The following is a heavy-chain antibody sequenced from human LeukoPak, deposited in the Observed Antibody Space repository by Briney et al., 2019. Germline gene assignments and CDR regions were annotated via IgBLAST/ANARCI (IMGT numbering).Heavy chain of an antibody. Sequence: PGGSLRLSCVASAFSVSRNHVTWVRQAPGKGLEWVSLIYTGSKTDYADSAKGRFTISRDNSKNTVYLQMNNLRAEDTAVYYCARDRLGDYDHSGYYDKWGQGTLVTVSS. CDR1: AFSVSRNH. V-gene: IGHV3-53*01. J-gene: IGHJ4*02. CDR3: ARDRLGDYDHSGYYDK. CDR2: IYTGSKT. D-gene: IGHD3-22*01.